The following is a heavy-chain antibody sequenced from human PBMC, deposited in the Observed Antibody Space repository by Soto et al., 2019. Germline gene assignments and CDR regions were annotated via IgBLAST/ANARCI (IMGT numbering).Heavy chain of an antibody. CDR1: GVSISSIKYY. Sequence: KTSETLSLTCTVSGVSISSIKYYWSWIRQPPGKGLEWIGSIYYSGSTYYNPSLKSRVTISVDTSKSQFSLNLRSVTAVDTAVYYCARSPSRQYFDWIPDFDYWGQGALVTVSS. D-gene: IGHD3-9*01. J-gene: IGHJ4*02. CDR2: IYYSGST. CDR3: ARSPSRQYFDWIPDFDY. V-gene: IGHV4-39*01.